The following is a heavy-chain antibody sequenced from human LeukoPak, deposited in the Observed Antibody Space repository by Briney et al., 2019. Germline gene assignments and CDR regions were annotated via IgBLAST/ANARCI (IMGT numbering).Heavy chain of an antibody. V-gene: IGHV3-23*01. CDR3: AKRGLDHDAFDI. D-gene: IGHD6-19*01. CDR1: GFTFSSYA. CDR2: ISGSGGST. J-gene: IGHJ3*02. Sequence: GGSLRLSCAASGFTFSSYAMSWVRQAPGRGLEWVSAISGSGGSTYYADSVKGRFTISRDNSKNTLYLQMNSLRAEDTAVYYCAKRGLDHDAFDIWGQGTMVTVSS.